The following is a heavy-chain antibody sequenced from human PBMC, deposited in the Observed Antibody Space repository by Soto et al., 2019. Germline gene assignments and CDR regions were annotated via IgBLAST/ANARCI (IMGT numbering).Heavy chain of an antibody. CDR3: XRXAPCDTTFCQGDPKWFDP. D-gene: IGHD3-9*01. CDR2: IDPIYSYN. J-gene: IGHJ5*02. CDR1: GYIFTNYW. V-gene: IGHV5-10-1*01. Sequence: GESLKISCKGSGYIFTNYWIIWVLHMPGKCLDCIGRIDPIYSYNTYSPSFQGHFTISADNSIITSYLHCIILKASYTAIYYCXRXAPCDTTFCQGDPKWFDPWGQGTLVTVSS.